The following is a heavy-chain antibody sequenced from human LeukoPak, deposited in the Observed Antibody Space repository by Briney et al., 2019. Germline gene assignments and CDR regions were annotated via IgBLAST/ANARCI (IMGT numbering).Heavy chain of an antibody. Sequence: GGSLRPSCEASAFPFSSYSLNWVRQAPGKGLEWDSSISSSSSYIFYGAPVKGRFTISRHTAKNSLFLQMTSLRAKDTAVNYRARVEGIAVAGRYYFDYWGQGTVVTVSS. V-gene: IGHV3-21*01. CDR1: AFPFSSYS. CDR3: ARVEGIAVAGRYYFDY. CDR2: ISSSSSYI. D-gene: IGHD6-19*01. J-gene: IGHJ4*02.